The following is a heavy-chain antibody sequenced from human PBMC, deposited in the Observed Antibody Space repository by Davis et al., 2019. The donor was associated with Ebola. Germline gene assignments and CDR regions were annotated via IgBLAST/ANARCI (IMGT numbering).Heavy chain of an antibody. Sequence: PSETLSLTCAISGDSVSSGGWNWIRQSPSRGLEWLGRTYYKSKWYNDYAVSVKSRITINPDTSKNQLSLKLNSVTPEDAAVYYCVRGWGRSGLDVWGQGTTVTASS. J-gene: IGHJ6*02. D-gene: IGHD3-16*01. V-gene: IGHV6-1*01. CDR1: GDSVSSGG. CDR3: VRGWGRSGLDV. CDR2: TYYKSKWYN.